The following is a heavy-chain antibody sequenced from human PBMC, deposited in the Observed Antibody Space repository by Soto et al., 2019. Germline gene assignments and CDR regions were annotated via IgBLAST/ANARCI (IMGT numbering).Heavy chain of an antibody. CDR2: IYHSGST. D-gene: IGHD5-12*01. CDR3: ARGVSGRNPRYYYGMDV. Sequence: SETLSLSCAVCGGSICSGGYSWSWIRQPPGKGLEWIGYIYHSGSTYYNPSLKSRVTISVDRSKNQFSLKLSSVTAADTAVYYCARGVSGRNPRYYYGMDVWGQGTTVTVSS. J-gene: IGHJ6*02. V-gene: IGHV4-30-2*01. CDR1: GGSICSGGYS.